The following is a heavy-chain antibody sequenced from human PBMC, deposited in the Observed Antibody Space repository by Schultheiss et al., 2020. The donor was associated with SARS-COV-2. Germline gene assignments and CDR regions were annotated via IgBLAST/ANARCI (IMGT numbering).Heavy chain of an antibody. CDR1: GFTFSSYG. CDR2: IWYDGSNK. Sequence: GGSLRLSCAASGFTFSSYGMHWVRQAPGKGLEWVAVIWYDGSNKYYADSVKGRFTISRDNAKNSLYLQMNSLRAEDTAVYYCAKDHIAAAAAFFHYWGQGTLVTVSS. V-gene: IGHV3-33*03. CDR3: AKDHIAAAAAFFHY. J-gene: IGHJ4*02. D-gene: IGHD6-13*01.